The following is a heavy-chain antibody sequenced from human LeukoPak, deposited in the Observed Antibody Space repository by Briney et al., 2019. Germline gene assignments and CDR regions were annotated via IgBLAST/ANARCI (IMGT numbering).Heavy chain of an antibody. D-gene: IGHD3-22*01. CDR1: GYTFTSYY. CDR3: ARSDSSGYYLGY. J-gene: IGHJ4*02. Sequence: ASVKVSCKASGYTFTSYYMHWVRQAPGQGLEWMGRINPNSGGTNYAQEFQGRVTMTRDTSISTAYMELSRLRSDDTAVYYCARSDSSGYYLGYWGQGTLVTVSS. V-gene: IGHV1-2*06. CDR2: INPNSGGT.